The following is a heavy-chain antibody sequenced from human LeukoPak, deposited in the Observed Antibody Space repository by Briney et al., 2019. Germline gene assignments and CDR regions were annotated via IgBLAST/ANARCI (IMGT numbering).Heavy chain of an antibody. V-gene: IGHV4-59*08. Sequence: PSETLSLTCTVSGGSISSYYWSWIRQPPGKGLEWIGYIYYSGSTNYNPPLKSRVTISVDTSKNQFSLKLSSVTAADTAVHYCARMGDSSGYSYGAPFDYWGRGTLVTVSS. J-gene: IGHJ4*02. D-gene: IGHD3-22*01. CDR2: IYYSGST. CDR1: GGSISSYY. CDR3: ARMGDSSGYSYGAPFDY.